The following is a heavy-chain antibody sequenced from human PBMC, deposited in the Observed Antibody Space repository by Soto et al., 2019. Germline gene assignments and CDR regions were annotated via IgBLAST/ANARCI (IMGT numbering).Heavy chain of an antibody. V-gene: IGHV1-18*01. Sequence: GASVKVSCKASGYTFTSYGISWVRQAPGQGLEWMGWISAYNGNTNYAQKLQGRVTMTTDTSTSTAYMELRSLRSDDTAVYYCARGGVLLWFGVENNWFDPWGQGTLVTVSS. CDR2: ISAYNGNT. J-gene: IGHJ5*02. D-gene: IGHD3-10*01. CDR1: GYTFTSYG. CDR3: ARGGVLLWFGVENNWFDP.